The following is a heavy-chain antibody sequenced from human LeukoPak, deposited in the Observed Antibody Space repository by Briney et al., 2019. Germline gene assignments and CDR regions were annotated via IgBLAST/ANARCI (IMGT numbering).Heavy chain of an antibody. Sequence: ASVKVSCKASGYTFTGYYMHWVRQAPGQGLEWMGWINPNSGGTNYAQKFQGRVTMTRDTSISTAYMELSRLRSDDTAVYYCARDRGANYYGSLKLFDYWGQGTLVTVSS. CDR3: ARDRGANYYGSLKLFDY. V-gene: IGHV1-2*02. CDR1: GYTFTGYY. CDR2: INPNSGGT. D-gene: IGHD3-10*01. J-gene: IGHJ4*02.